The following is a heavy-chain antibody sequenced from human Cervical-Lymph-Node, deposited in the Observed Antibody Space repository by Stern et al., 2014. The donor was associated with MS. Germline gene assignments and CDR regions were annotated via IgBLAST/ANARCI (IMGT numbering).Heavy chain of an antibody. J-gene: IGHJ4*02. Sequence: HEQLVQSGAEVKKPGASVKVSCKASGYTFTGYYMHWVRQAPGQGLEWMGRINPNSGGTNYAQKFQGRVPMTRDTSISTAYMELSRLRSDDTAVYYCARERALIVGATTGFDYWGQGTLVTVSS. CDR3: ARERALIVGATTGFDY. V-gene: IGHV1-2*06. CDR1: GYTFTGYY. CDR2: INPNSGGT. D-gene: IGHD1-26*01.